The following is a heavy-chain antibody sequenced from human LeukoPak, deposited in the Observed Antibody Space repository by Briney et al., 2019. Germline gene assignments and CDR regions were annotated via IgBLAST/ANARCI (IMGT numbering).Heavy chain of an antibody. CDR2: IAAAGGNA. J-gene: IGHJ2*01. V-gene: IGHV3-43*02. D-gene: IGHD2-8*02. CDR3: AKDVFEPGASGSFDL. CDR1: GFTFDKYS. Sequence: QPGGSLRLSCAASGFTFDKYSMQWVRQPPGKGMEWVSLIAAAGGNAFYSDSVKGRFTLSRDNNRHSLFLQMSSLRADDTAFYYCAKDVFEPGASGSFDLWGGGTLVIVTS.